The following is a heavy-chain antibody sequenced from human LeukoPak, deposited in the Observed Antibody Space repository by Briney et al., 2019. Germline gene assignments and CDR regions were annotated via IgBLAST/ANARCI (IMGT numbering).Heavy chain of an antibody. Sequence: GGSLRLSCAASGFTFSSYAMHWVRQAPGKGLEWVAVISYDGSNKYYADSVKGRFTISRDNSKNTLYLQMNSLRAEDTAVYYCARGSVGLGITFRDWGQGTLVTVSS. D-gene: IGHD3-16*01. CDR3: ARGSVGLGITFRD. CDR1: GFTFSSYA. J-gene: IGHJ4*02. CDR2: ISYDGSNK. V-gene: IGHV3-30-3*01.